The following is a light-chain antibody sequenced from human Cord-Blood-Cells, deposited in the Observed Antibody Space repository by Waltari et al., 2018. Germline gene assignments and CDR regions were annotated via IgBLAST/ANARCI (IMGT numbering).Light chain of an antibody. CDR2: WAS. J-gene: IGKJ1*01. CDR3: QQYYSTPPT. V-gene: IGKV4-1*01. Sequence: DLVMTQSPDSLAVSLGERATINCKSSQSVLYSSNNQNYLAWYQQKPGQPPKLLIYWASTRESGVPDRFSGSGSGTDFTLTISSLQAEDVAVYYCQQYYSTPPTFGQGTKVEIK. CDR1: QSVLYSSNNQNY.